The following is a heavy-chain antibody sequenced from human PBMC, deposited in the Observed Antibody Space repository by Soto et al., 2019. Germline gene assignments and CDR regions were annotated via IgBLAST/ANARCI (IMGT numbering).Heavy chain of an antibody. V-gene: IGHV1-18*01. D-gene: IGHD3-22*01. Sequence: GASVKVSCKASGYTFTSYGISWVRQAPGQGLEWMGWISAYNGNTNYAQKLQGRVTMTTDTSTSTAYMELRSLRSDDTAVYYCARDNVHLHYPMIVVVSGYFDLWGRGTLVTVSS. J-gene: IGHJ2*01. CDR3: ARDNVHLHYPMIVVVSGYFDL. CDR1: GYTFTSYG. CDR2: ISAYNGNT.